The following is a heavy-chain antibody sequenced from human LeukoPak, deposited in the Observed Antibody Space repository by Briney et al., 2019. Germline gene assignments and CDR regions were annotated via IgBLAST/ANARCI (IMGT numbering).Heavy chain of an antibody. Sequence: SETLSLTCAVYGGAFSGYYWSWIRQPPGKGLEWIGEINHSGSTNCNSSLKSRVTISVDTSKNQFSLKLSSVTAADTAVYYCARGSNGTNYFDYWGQGTLVTVSS. CDR3: ARGSNGTNYFDY. CDR2: INHSGST. J-gene: IGHJ4*02. D-gene: IGHD2-8*01. V-gene: IGHV4-34*01. CDR1: GGAFSGYY.